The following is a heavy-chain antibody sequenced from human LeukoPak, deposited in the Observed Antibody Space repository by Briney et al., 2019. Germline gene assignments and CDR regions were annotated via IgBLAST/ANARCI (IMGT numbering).Heavy chain of an antibody. Sequence: PSETLSLTCTVSGGSISSSSYYWGWIRQPPGKGLEWIGSIYYSGSTYYNPSLKSRVTISVDTSKNQFSLKLSSVTAADTAVYYCARLTRHRTTIVWSGYLSATHFDYWGQGTLVTVSS. CDR1: GGSISSSSYY. CDR2: IYYSGST. D-gene: IGHD3-3*01. V-gene: IGHV4-39*07. J-gene: IGHJ4*02. CDR3: ARLTRHRTTIVWSGYLSATHFDY.